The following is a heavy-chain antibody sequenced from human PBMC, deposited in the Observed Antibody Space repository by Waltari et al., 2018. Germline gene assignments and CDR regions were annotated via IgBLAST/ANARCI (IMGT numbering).Heavy chain of an antibody. CDR2: ISFDGRDK. CDR3: AKANRHSGQDNWFDP. Sequence: QGQLVESGGGVVQPGRSLRLTCTAPAFIFRNYGIHWVRQAPGKGLEWVAVISFDGRDKRYADSVKGRFTISRDNSKNTLFLELNSLTTDDTGVYFCAKANRHSGQDNWFDPWGHGAPVTVSS. CDR1: AFIFRNYG. V-gene: IGHV3-30*18. D-gene: IGHD2-15*01. J-gene: IGHJ5*02.